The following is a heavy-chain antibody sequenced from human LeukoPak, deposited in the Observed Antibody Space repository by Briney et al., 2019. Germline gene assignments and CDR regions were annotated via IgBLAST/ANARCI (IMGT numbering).Heavy chain of an antibody. CDR2: VYYSGST. Sequence: PSETLSLTCTVSGGSISSYYWSWIRQPPGKGLEWIGYVYYSGSTNYNPSLKSRVTISVDTSKNQFSLKLSSVTAADTAVYYCARGPSYYDILTGYSPPYYFDYWGQGTLVTVSS. J-gene: IGHJ4*02. CDR3: ARGPSYYDILTGYSPPYYFDY. D-gene: IGHD3-9*01. CDR1: GGSISSYY. V-gene: IGHV4-59*01.